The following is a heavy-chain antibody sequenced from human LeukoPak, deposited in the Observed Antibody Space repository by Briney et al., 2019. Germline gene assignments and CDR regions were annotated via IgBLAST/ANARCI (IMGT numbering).Heavy chain of an antibody. V-gene: IGHV4-4*02. D-gene: IGHD6-13*01. CDR3: ARVYYSSSYDYWYFDL. CDR1: GGSISSSNW. Sequence: NASETLSLTCAVSGGSISSSNWWSWVRQPPGKGLEWIGEIYHSGSTNYNPSLKSRVTISVDKSKNQFSLRLSSVTAADTAVYYCARVYYSSSYDYWYFDLWGRGTLVTVSS. CDR2: IYHSGST. J-gene: IGHJ2*01.